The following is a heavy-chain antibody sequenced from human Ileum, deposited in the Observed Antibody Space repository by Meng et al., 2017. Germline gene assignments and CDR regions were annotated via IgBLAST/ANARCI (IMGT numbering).Heavy chain of an antibody. V-gene: IGHV4-4*02. CDR1: VCSISTSAW. J-gene: IGHJ4*02. CDR3: AREWSGSYRHFDY. Sequence: EAGPGRVKPSGNLSLTCVFSVCSISTSAWWSWVRQPPGKGLEWIGEIHHSGSTNYNPSLKSRVTISVDKSKNQFSLKLNSVTAADTAVYYCAREWSGSYRHFDYWGQGTLVTVSS. D-gene: IGHD1-26*01. CDR2: IHHSGST.